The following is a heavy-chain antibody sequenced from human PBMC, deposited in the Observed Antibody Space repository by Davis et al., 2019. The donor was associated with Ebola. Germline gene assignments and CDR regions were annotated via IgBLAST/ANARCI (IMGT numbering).Heavy chain of an antibody. CDR1: GFHFSNYA. V-gene: IGHV3-30*04. CDR3: VRAVFHEVLDY. J-gene: IGHJ4*02. Sequence: GESLKISCAASGFHFSNYAMHWVRQAPGKGLVCVAVVSHSERERFYADSVKGRFTISRDNSENTLYLQMSSLTVDDTAVYYCVRAVFHEVLDYWGQGTPVTVSS. CDR2: VSHSERER. D-gene: IGHD3-3*01.